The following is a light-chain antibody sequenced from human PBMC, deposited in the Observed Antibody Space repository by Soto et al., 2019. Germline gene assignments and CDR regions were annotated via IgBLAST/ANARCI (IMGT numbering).Light chain of an antibody. CDR2: GAS. J-gene: IGKJ4*01. Sequence: DIVLTQSPGTLSLSPGDRATLSCMASQSVSSSYLAWYQQKPGQAPRLLVYGASIRATGIPDRFSGSGSGRDFTLTIGRLEPEDFAMYYCQQYNNLPVTFGGGTKVEIK. CDR1: QSVSSSY. CDR3: QQYNNLPVT. V-gene: IGKV3-20*01.